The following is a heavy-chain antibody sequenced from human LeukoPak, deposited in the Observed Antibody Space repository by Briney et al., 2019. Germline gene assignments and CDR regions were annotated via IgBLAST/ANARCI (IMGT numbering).Heavy chain of an antibody. V-gene: IGHV3-23*01. CDR1: GFTFSSYA. Sequence: GASLRLSCAASGFTFSSYAMSWVRQAPGKGLEWVSAISGSGGSTYYADSVKGRFTISRDNSKNTLYLQMNSLRAEDTAGYYCAKVGDTAMVTEGVDFDYWGQGTLVTVSS. J-gene: IGHJ4*02. CDR3: AKVGDTAMVTEGVDFDY. CDR2: ISGSGGST. D-gene: IGHD5-18*01.